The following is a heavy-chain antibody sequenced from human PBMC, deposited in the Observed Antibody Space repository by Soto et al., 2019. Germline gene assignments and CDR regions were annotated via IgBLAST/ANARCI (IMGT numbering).Heavy chain of an antibody. CDR2: ISAYNGNT. CDR3: ARDPRPHRIAAAGDFDY. CDR1: GYTFTSYG. J-gene: IGHJ4*02. Sequence: ASVKVSCKASGYTFTSYGISWVRQAPGQGLEWMGWISAYNGNTNYAQKLQGRVTMTTDTSTSTAYMELRSLRSDDTAVYYCARDPRPHRIAAAGDFDYWGQGTLVTVSS. V-gene: IGHV1-18*01. D-gene: IGHD6-13*01.